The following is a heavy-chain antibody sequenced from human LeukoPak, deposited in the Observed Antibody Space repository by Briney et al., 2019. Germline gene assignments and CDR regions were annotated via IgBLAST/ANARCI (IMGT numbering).Heavy chain of an antibody. CDR1: GGSLSSGDYY. V-gene: IGHV4-30-4*08. Sequence: SETLSLTCTVSGGSLSSGDYYWSWIRQPPGKGLEWIGYIYYSGSTYYNPSLKSRVTISVDTSKNQFSLKLSSVTAADTAVYYCARAYSNYGWFDPWGQGTLVTVSS. J-gene: IGHJ5*02. CDR3: ARAYSNYGWFDP. CDR2: IYYSGST. D-gene: IGHD4-11*01.